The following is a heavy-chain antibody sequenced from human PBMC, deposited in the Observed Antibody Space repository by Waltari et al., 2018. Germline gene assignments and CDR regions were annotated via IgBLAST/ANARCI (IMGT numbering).Heavy chain of an antibody. Sequence: QVQLQESGPGLVKPSETLSLTCTVSGGSISRYYWSWIRQPPGKGLEWIGYIYYSGSTNYNPSLKSRVTISVDTSKNQFSLKLSSVTAADTAMYYCARSPGSRHYFDYWGQGTLVTVSS. J-gene: IGHJ4*02. D-gene: IGHD3-10*01. V-gene: IGHV4-59*01. CDR2: IYYSGST. CDR1: GGSISRYY. CDR3: ARSPGSRHYFDY.